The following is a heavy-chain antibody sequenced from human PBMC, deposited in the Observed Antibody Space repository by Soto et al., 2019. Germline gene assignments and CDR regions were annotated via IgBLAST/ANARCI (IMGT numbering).Heavy chain of an antibody. D-gene: IGHD3-10*01. J-gene: IGHJ6*02. Sequence: ASVKVSCKASGGTFSSYAISWVRQAPGQGLEWMGGIIPIFGTANYAQKFQGRVTITADESTSTAYMELSSLRSEDTAVYYRARETMVRGVIIDVGMDVWGQGTTVTVSS. CDR2: IIPIFGTA. V-gene: IGHV1-69*13. CDR3: ARETMVRGVIIDVGMDV. CDR1: GGTFSSYA.